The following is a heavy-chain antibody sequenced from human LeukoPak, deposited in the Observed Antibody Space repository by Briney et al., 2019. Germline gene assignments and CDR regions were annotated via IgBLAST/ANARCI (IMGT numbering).Heavy chain of an antibody. CDR2: INPNSGGT. J-gene: IGHJ4*02. D-gene: IGHD3-10*01. CDR1: GYTFTGYY. V-gene: IGHV1-2*02. Sequence: GASVKVSCKASGYTFTGYYMHWVRQAPGQGLEWMGWINPNSGGTNYAQKFQGRVTMTRDTSISTAYMELSRLRSDDTAVYYCARDFSMVRGVIIGIWGQGTLVTVSS. CDR3: ARDFSMVRGVIIGI.